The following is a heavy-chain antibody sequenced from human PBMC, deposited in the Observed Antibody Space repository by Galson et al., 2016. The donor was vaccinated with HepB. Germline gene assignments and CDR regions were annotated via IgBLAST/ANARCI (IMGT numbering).Heavy chain of an antibody. Sequence: SLRLSCAASGFTFTSYTMNWVRQAPGKGLEWVPSISSSTIYIYYADSVKGRFTISRDNAKNSLYLQMNSLRDEDTAVYYCATDRRSIFGAVTEYFQHWGQGTLVTVSS. J-gene: IGHJ1*01. CDR2: ISSSTIYI. CDR1: GFTFTSYT. V-gene: IGHV3-21*01. D-gene: IGHD3-3*01. CDR3: ATDRRSIFGAVTEYFQH.